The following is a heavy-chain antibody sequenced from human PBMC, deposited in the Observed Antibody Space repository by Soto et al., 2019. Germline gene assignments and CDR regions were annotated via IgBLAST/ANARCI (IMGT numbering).Heavy chain of an antibody. J-gene: IGHJ3*02. D-gene: IGHD3-3*01. CDR1: GGSISSSSYY. Sequence: SETLSLTCTVSGGSISSSSYYWGWIRQPPGKGLEWIGSIYYSGSTYYTPSLKSRVTISVDTSKNQFSLKLSSVTAADTAVYYCARLALGPYAFDIWGQGTMVTVSS. CDR3: ARLALGPYAFDI. V-gene: IGHV4-39*01. CDR2: IYYSGST.